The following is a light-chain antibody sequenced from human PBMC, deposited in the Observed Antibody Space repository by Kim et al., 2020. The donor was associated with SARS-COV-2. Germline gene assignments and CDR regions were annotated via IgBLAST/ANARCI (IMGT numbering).Light chain of an antibody. Sequence: GQSITISCTGTSSDIGAYYYVSWYQHHPGKAPTLIIYDVNKRPSGVSNRFSGSKSGNTASLTISGLQAEDETDYYCSSYASRGTWLFGGGTKLTVL. J-gene: IGLJ3*02. CDR3: SSYASRGTWL. V-gene: IGLV2-14*03. CDR2: DVN. CDR1: SSDIGAYYY.